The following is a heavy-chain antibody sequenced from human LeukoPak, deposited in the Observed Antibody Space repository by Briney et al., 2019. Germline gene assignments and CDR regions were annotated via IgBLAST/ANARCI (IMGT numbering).Heavy chain of an antibody. CDR3: ARDRGYYYGSGSPYYYYGMDV. Sequence: GGSLRLSCAASGFTFSSYWMSWVRQAPGKGLEWVANIKQDGSEKYYVDSVKGRFTISRDNAKNSLYLQMNSLRAEDTAVYYCARDRGYYYGSGSPYYYYGMDVWGQGTLVTVSS. D-gene: IGHD3-10*01. J-gene: IGHJ6*02. V-gene: IGHV3-7*01. CDR1: GFTFSSYW. CDR2: IKQDGSEK.